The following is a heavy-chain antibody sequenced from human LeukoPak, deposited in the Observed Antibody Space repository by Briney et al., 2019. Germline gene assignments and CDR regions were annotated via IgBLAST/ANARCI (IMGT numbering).Heavy chain of an antibody. J-gene: IGHJ4*02. CDR1: GFTFSSYG. Sequence: PGGSLRLSCAASGFTFSSYGMSWVRQAPGKGLEWVSNIKKDGGETYYADSVKGRFTISRDNAKNSLYLQMNSLRAEDTAVYYFARRWDCSGYYDYWGQGTLVTVSS. CDR2: IKKDGGET. CDR3: ARRWDCSGYYDY. D-gene: IGHD3-22*01. V-gene: IGHV3-7*04.